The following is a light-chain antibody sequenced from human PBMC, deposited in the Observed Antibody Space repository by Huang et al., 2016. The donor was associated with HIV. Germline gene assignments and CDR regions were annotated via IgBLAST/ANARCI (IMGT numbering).Light chain of an antibody. CDR1: QSISSY. CDR2: AAS. Sequence: DIQMTQSPSSLSASVGDRVTIACRASQSISSYLNWYQQKPGKAPKLLIYAASSLQSGVPSRFGGSGSGTDFTLTINNLQPEDFATYYCQQSYSTPYTFGQGTKLEIK. J-gene: IGKJ2*01. CDR3: QQSYSTPYT. V-gene: IGKV1-39*01.